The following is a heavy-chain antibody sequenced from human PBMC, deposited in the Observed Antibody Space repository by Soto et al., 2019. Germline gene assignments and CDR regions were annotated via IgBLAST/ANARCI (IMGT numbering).Heavy chain of an antibody. CDR1: GGSINNVGYY. CDR3: ARAIAARPHYFSGMDV. D-gene: IGHD6-6*01. Sequence: PSETLSLTCSVSGGSINNVGYYWSWIRQHPGKGLAWIGYIYYSGSTYYNPSLKSRATISVDTSKNQFYLKLRSVTAADTAVYYCARAIAARPHYFSGMDVWGQGTTVTVSS. J-gene: IGHJ6*02. CDR2: IYYSGST. V-gene: IGHV4-31*03.